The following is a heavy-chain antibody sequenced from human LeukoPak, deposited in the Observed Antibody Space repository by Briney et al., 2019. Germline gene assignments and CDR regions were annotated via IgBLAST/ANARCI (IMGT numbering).Heavy chain of an antibody. CDR2: INHSGST. Sequence: PSETLSLTCAVYGGSFSGYYLSWIRQPPGKGLEWIGEINHSGSTNYNPSLKSRVTISVDTSKNQFSLKLSSVTAADTAVYYCTPGRDGYKYPFDYWGQGTLVTVSS. CDR3: TPGRDGYKYPFDY. J-gene: IGHJ4*02. CDR1: GGSFSGYY. V-gene: IGHV4-34*01. D-gene: IGHD5-24*01.